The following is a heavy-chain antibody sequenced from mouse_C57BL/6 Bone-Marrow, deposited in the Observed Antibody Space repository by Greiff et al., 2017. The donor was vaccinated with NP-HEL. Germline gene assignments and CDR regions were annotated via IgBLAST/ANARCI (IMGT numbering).Heavy chain of an antibody. CDR1: GYTFTSYG. Sequence: QVQLQQSGAELARPGASVKLSCKASGYTFTSYGISWVKQRTGQGLEWIGEIYPRSGNTYYNEKFKGKATLTADKSSSTAYMELRSLTSEDSAVYFCAREGDEIYYYGSSHFDYWGQGTTLTVSS. J-gene: IGHJ2*01. CDR3: AREGDEIYYYGSSHFDY. D-gene: IGHD1-1*01. CDR2: IYPRSGNT. V-gene: IGHV1-81*01.